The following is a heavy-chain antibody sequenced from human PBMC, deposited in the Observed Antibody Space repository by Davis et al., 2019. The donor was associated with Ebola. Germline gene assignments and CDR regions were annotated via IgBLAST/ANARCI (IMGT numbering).Heavy chain of an antibody. J-gene: IGHJ4*02. Sequence: PGGSLRLSCAASGFTFSSYAMSWVRQAPGKGQEWVSAISGSGGSTYYADSVKGRFTLSKDNSKNTLYLQMNSLRAEDTAVYYWGKDRGGRFDYWGQGTLVTVSS. V-gene: IGHV3-23*01. CDR3: GKDRGGRFDY. D-gene: IGHD3-10*01. CDR2: ISGSGGST. CDR1: GFTFSSYA.